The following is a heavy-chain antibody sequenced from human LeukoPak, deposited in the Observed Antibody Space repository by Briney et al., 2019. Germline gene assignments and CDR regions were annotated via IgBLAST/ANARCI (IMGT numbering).Heavy chain of an antibody. D-gene: IGHD3-10*01. V-gene: IGHV3-74*01. Sequence: PGGSLRLSCAASGFIFSSYWMHWVRQAPGKGLVWVSRINSDGSSTIYADSVKGRVTISRDNAKNTLYLQMNSLRAEDTAVYYCARANYYGSGRAAFDIWGQGTMVTVSS. CDR1: GFIFSSYW. CDR3: ARANYYGSGRAAFDI. CDR2: INSDGSST. J-gene: IGHJ3*02.